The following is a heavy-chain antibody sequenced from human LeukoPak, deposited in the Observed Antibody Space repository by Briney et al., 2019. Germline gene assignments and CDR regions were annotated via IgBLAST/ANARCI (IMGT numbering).Heavy chain of an antibody. V-gene: IGHV2-70*04. CDR3: ARSTYCGGDCPFDY. Sequence: SGPALVKAPQTLTLTCTFSGFSLSTRKMRVGWIRQPPGKALEWLSRIDWDDDKFYSTSLKTRLTISKDTSKNQVVLTMTNMDPVDTATHFCARSTYCGGDCPFDYWGQGTLVTVSS. D-gene: IGHD2-21*02. CDR2: IDWDDDK. J-gene: IGHJ4*02. CDR1: GFSLSTRKMR.